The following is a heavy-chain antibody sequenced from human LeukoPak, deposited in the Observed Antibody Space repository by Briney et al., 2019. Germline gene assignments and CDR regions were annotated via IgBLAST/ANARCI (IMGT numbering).Heavy chain of an antibody. CDR1: GYIFTDYI. J-gene: IGHJ5*02. D-gene: IGHD6-19*01. Sequence: ASVKVSCKASGYIFTDYIISWVRQAPGQGLEWMGWISAYTGNTNYAQKLQGRVSMTTDTSTSTAYMELRSLRSDDTAVYYCARDSSGWTNNWFDPWGQGTLVTVSS. CDR2: ISAYTGNT. CDR3: ARDSSGWTNNWFDP. V-gene: IGHV1-18*01.